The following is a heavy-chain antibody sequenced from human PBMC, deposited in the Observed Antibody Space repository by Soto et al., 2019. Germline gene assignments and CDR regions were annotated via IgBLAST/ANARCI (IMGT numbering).Heavy chain of an antibody. CDR3: AKGRSSGGGCSSY. D-gene: IGHD2-15*01. Sequence: PGGSLRLSCAASGCTFSSYAMSWFRQAPGKGLEWVSTISGSGDTYNAESVKGRFTIFRDDSKNTLFLQMHSLRAEDTAVYYCAKGRSSGGGCSSYWGQGTLVTVSS. V-gene: IGHV3-23*01. CDR2: ISGSGDT. CDR1: GCTFSSYA. J-gene: IGHJ4*02.